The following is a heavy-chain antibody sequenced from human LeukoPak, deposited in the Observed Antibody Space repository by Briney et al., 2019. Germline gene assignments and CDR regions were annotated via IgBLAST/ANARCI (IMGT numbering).Heavy chain of an antibody. CDR2: IYYSGST. CDR1: GGSISSYY. Sequence: PSETLSLTCTVSGGSISSYYWSWIRQPPGKGLEWIGYIYYSGSTNYSPSLKSRLTISVDTSKNQFSLKLSSVTAADTAVYYCARRHIYGYYFDYWGQGTLVTVSS. D-gene: IGHD5-18*01. J-gene: IGHJ4*02. CDR3: ARRHIYGYYFDY. V-gene: IGHV4-59*08.